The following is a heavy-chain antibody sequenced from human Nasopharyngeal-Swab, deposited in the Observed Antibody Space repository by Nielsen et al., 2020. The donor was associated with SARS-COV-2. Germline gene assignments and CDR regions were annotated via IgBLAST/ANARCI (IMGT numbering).Heavy chain of an antibody. J-gene: IGHJ3*02. CDR2: ISSSGNTI. V-gene: IGHV3-11*04. D-gene: IGHD6-13*01. Sequence: GESLKISCAASGFTFSDYYMSWIRQAPGKGLEWVSYISSSGNTIYYADSVKGRFTISRDNAKNSLYLQMNSLRAEDTAVYYCAREYSSSWGAFDIWGQGTMVTVSS. CDR3: AREYSSSWGAFDI. CDR1: GFTFSDYY.